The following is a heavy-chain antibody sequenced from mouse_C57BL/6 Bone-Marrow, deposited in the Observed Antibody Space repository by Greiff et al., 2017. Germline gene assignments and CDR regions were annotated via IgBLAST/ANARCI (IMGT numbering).Heavy chain of an antibody. J-gene: IGHJ2*01. D-gene: IGHD1-1*01. V-gene: IGHV1-15*01. CDR1: GYTFTDYE. CDR2: IDPETGGT. Sequence: QVQLQQSGAELVRPGASVTLSCKASGYTFTDYEMHWVKQTPVHGLEWIGAIDPETGGTAYNQKFKGKAILTADKSSSTAYMELRSLTSEDSAVYYCTRWDYGSPFDYWCQGTTLTVSS. CDR3: TRWDYGSPFDY.